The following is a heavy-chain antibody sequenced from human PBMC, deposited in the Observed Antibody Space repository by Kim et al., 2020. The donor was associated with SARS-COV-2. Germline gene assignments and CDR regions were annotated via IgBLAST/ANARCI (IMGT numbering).Heavy chain of an antibody. V-gene: IGHV1-2*06. CDR3: AREPGTTGTINYYYGMDV. J-gene: IGHJ6*02. Sequence: ASVKVSCKASGYTFTGYYMHWVRQAPGQGLEWMGRINPNSGGTNYAQKFQGRVTMTRDTSISTAYMELSRLRSDDTAVYYCAREPGTTGTINYYYGMDVWGQGTTVTVSS. D-gene: IGHD1-1*01. CDR1: GYTFTGYY. CDR2: INPNSGGT.